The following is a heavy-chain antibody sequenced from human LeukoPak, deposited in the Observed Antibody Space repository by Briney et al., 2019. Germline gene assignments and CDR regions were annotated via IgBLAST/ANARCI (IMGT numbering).Heavy chain of an antibody. CDR3: ATLSGDYYDSSGLDY. CDR2: IYYSGST. J-gene: IGHJ4*02. Sequence: SETLSLTCTVSGGSIGSYYWSWIRQPPGKGLEWIGYIYYSGSTNYNPSLKSRVTISVDTSKNQFSLKLSSVTAADTAVYYCATLSGDYYDSSGLDYWGQGTLVTVSS. V-gene: IGHV4-59*01. CDR1: GGSIGSYY. D-gene: IGHD3-22*01.